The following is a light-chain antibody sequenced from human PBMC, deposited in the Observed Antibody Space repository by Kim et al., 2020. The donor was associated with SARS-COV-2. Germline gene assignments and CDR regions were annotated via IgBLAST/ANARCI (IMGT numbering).Light chain of an antibody. CDR3: QQYDNSPPLT. J-gene: IGKJ4*01. Sequence: EIVMTQSPATLSVSPGERATLSCRASQSVSSNFAWYQQKPGQAPRLLIYGASTRATGIPARFSGSGSGTEFTLTISSLQSEDFAVYYCQQYDNSPPLTFGRGTQVDIK. CDR2: GAS. V-gene: IGKV3-15*01. CDR1: QSVSSN.